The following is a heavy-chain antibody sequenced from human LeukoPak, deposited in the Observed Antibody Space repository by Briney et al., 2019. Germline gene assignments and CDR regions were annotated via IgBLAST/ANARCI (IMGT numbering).Heavy chain of an antibody. CDR3: ARGVDYHENSGTIDY. CDR2: FDPEDGET. D-gene: IGHD3-22*01. V-gene: IGHV1-24*01. Sequence: ASVKVSCKVSGYTLTELSMHWVRQAPGKGLEWMGGFDPEDGETIYAQKFQGRVTMTEDTSTDTAYMELSSLRSEDTAVYYCARGVDYHENSGTIDYWGQGTLVTVSS. J-gene: IGHJ4*02. CDR1: GYTLTELS.